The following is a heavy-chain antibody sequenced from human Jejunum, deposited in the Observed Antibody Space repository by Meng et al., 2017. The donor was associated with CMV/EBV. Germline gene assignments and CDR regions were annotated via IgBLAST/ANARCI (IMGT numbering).Heavy chain of an antibody. V-gene: IGHV3-72*01. J-gene: IGHJ4*02. Sequence: FNFSDHYIDWVRQAPGKGLEWLGRIGNKASIYTTRYAASVKGRFSLSRDDSKNSVHLQMNSLNIEDTAVYYCARALHSDTDLDTDYWGQGTLVTVSS. CDR3: ARALHSDTDLDTDY. CDR2: IGNKASIYTT. CDR1: FNFSDHY. D-gene: IGHD1-26*01.